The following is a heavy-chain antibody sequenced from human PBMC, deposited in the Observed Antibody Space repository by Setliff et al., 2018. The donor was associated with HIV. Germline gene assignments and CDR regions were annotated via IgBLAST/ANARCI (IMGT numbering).Heavy chain of an antibody. CDR3: ARLFIPNYFDP. CDR1: GGSFSNYY. Sequence: SETLSLTCGVYGGSFSNYYWSWIRQPPGKGLEWIGEINHSGRTNYNPSLKSRVTISIDTSTNQFSLKLSSVTAADTAVYYCARLFIPNYFDPWGQGTLVTVSS. CDR2: INHSGRT. J-gene: IGHJ5*02. D-gene: IGHD2-21*01. V-gene: IGHV4-34*01.